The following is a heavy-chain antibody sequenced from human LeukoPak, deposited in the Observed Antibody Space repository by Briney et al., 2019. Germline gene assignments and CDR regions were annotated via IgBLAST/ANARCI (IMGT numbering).Heavy chain of an antibody. J-gene: IGHJ3*02. Sequence: SETLSLTCTVSGGSISSYYWSWIRQPPGKGLEWIGYIYYSGSTNYNPSLKSRVTISVDTSKNQFSLKLSSVTAADTAVYYCARGGSGWRQLDAFDIWGQGTMVTVSS. CDR1: GGSISSYY. D-gene: IGHD6-25*01. CDR2: IYYSGST. V-gene: IGHV4-59*01. CDR3: ARGGSGWRQLDAFDI.